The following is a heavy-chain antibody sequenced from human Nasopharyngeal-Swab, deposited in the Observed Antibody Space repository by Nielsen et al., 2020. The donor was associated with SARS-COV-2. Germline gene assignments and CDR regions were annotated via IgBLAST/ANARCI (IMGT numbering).Heavy chain of an antibody. CDR3: ARLARVAATLFDY. CDR2: IYYSGST. J-gene: IGHJ4*02. D-gene: IGHD2-15*01. Sequence: SETLSLTCTVSGGSISSSSYYWGWIRQPPGKGLEWIGSIYYSGSTYYNPSLKSRVTISVDTSKNQFSLKLSSVTAAGTAVYYCARLARVAATLFDYWGQGTLVTVSS. CDR1: GGSISSSSYY. V-gene: IGHV4-39*01.